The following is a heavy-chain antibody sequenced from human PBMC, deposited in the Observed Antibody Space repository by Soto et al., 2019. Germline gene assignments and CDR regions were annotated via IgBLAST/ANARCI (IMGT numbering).Heavy chain of an antibody. CDR1: GFSLSTSGLG. CDR3: AHRPSGWYLFDY. J-gene: IGHJ4*02. D-gene: IGHD6-19*01. CDR2: IYWNDDK. V-gene: IGHV2-5*01. Sequence: QITLKESGPTLVRPTQTLTLTCTFSGFSLSTSGLGVGWIRQPPGKALEWLALIYWNDDKPYSPSLKARLTITKDTSKNQVVLTMTNIDPVDTATYYCAHRPSGWYLFDYWGQGTLVTVSS.